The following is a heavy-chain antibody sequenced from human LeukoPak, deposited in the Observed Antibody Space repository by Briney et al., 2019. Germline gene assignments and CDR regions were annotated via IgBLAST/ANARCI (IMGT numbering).Heavy chain of an antibody. CDR3: AADPGRYYGVVIHYYYYYMDV. CDR1: GFTFTSCA. D-gene: IGHD3-10*01. CDR2: IVVGSGNT. V-gene: IGHV1-58*02. J-gene: IGHJ6*03. Sequence: SVKVSCKASGFTFTSCAMQWVRQARGQGREWIGWIVVGSGNTNYTQKFQERVTITRDMATSKDYMELRSLRSEDTAVYYCAADPGRYYGVVIHYYYYYMDVWGKGTTVTVSS.